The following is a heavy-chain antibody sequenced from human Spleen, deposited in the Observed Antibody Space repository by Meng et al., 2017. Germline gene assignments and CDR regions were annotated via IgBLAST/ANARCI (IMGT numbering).Heavy chain of an antibody. V-gene: IGHV3-66*01. CDR2: IDSGGNT. CDR1: GFTFSSYW. D-gene: IGHD6-13*01. J-gene: IGHJ4*02. Sequence: EVQLVESGGGLVQPGGSLRLSCAASGFTFSSYWMHWVRQAAGKGLEWVAYIDSGGNTFYADSVKGRFIISRDNSKNTLSLQMNSLRAEDTAVYYCARSFRAAAGGGYWGQGTLVTVSS. CDR3: ARSFRAAAGGGY.